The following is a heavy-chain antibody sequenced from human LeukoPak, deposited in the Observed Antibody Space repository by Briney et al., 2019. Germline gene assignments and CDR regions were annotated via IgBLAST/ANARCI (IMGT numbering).Heavy chain of an antibody. V-gene: IGHV3-30*18. CDR2: TSYDGSDK. J-gene: IGHJ4*02. D-gene: IGHD3-22*01. CDR3: AKPYYYSGSGYYLDY. CDR1: GFAFISYG. Sequence: GGSLRLSCAASGFAFISYGMHWVRQAPGKGLEWVAVTSYDGSDKYYADTVKGRFTISRDNSKNTLYLQMNSLRAEDTAVYYCAKPYYYSGSGYYLDYWGQGTLVTVSS.